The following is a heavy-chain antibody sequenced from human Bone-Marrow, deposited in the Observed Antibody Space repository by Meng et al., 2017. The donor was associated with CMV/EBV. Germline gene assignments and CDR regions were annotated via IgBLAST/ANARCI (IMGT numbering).Heavy chain of an antibody. CDR3: ARISISSRPNFEY. CDR2: IYYSGST. Sequence: GSLRLSCTVSGGSISSSSYYWGWIRQPPGKGLEWIGSIYYSGSTYYNPSLRSRVTMSLDTSKNQFSLELSSVTAADTALYYCARISISSRPNFEYWGQGTLVTVSS. V-gene: IGHV4-39*07. CDR1: GGSISSSSYY. D-gene: IGHD6-6*01. J-gene: IGHJ4*02.